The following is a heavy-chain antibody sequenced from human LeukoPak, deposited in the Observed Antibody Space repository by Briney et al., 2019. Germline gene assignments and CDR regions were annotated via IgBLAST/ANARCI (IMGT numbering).Heavy chain of an antibody. V-gene: IGHV3-7*01. J-gene: IGHJ4*02. Sequence: GGTLRLSCAASGFTFTYSWLAWVRQAPGKGLEWVANIKQDGSTKHYAYSLRGRFTISRDNPKNSLYLQMNNLRADDTAVYYCTRDTDGSLDYWGQGILVTVAS. D-gene: IGHD1-26*01. CDR1: GFTFTYSW. CDR2: IKQDGSTK. CDR3: TRDTDGSLDY.